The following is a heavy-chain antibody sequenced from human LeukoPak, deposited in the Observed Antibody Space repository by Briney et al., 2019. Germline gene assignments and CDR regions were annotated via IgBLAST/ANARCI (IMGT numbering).Heavy chain of an antibody. CDR1: GYTFTGYY. D-gene: IGHD6-13*01. CDR3: ARDSSSWSNNFDY. V-gene: IGHV1-2*02. CDR2: INPNSGGT. J-gene: IGHJ4*02. Sequence: ASVKVSCKTSGYTFTGYYMHWVRQAPGQGLEWMAWINPNSGGTNYAQRFQGRVTMTRDTSISTAYMELSRLRSDDTAVYYCARDSSSWSNNFDYWGQGTLVTVSS.